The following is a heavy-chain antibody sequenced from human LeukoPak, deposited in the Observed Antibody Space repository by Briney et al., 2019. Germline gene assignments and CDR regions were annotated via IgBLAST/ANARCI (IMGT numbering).Heavy chain of an antibody. CDR3: ARDRDFRRLVNSGYFDY. V-gene: IGHV3-7*01. CDR1: GFTFSSYW. D-gene: IGHD2-8*02. J-gene: IGHJ4*02. CDR2: IKQDGSEK. Sequence: PGGSLRLSCAASGFTFSSYWMSWVRQAPGKGLEWVANIKQDGSEKYYVDSVKGRFTISRDNAKNSLYLQMNSLRAEDTAVYYCARDRDFRRLVNSGYFDYWGQGTLVTVSS.